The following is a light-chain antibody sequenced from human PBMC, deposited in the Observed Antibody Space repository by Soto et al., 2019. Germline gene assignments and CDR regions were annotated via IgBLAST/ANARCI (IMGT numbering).Light chain of an antibody. CDR3: QQLNSYPVT. J-gene: IGKJ4*01. CDR2: AAS. V-gene: IGKV1-9*01. CDR1: QDITSY. Sequence: DIQLTQSPSFLSASVGDRVTLTCRASQDITSYLAWYQQKPGKAPKLLIYAASPLQSGVPSRFSGSGSGTEFTLTISSLQPEDVATYYCQQLNSYPVTFGGGTKVEIK.